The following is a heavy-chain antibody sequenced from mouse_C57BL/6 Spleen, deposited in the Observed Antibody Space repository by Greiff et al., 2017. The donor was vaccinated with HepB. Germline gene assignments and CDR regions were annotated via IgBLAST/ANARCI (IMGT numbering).Heavy chain of an antibody. D-gene: IGHD2-1*01. V-gene: IGHV1-26*01. CDR2: INPNNGGT. J-gene: IGHJ3*01. CDR1: GYTFTDYY. CDR3: ARGGNPFAY. Sequence: VQLKQSGPELVKPGASVKISCKASGYTFTDYYMNWVKQSHGKSLEWIGDINPNNGGTSYNQKFKGKATLTVDKSSSTAYMELRSLTSEDSAVYYCARGGNPFAYWGQGTLVTVSA.